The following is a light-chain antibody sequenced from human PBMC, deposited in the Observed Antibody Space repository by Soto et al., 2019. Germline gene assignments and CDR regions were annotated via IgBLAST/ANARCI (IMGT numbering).Light chain of an antibody. V-gene: IGKV3-20*01. Sequence: ELVLTQSPGTLSLSPGARATLSCRASQSVGRNFLGWYQQRPGQAPRLLISDASKRATGIPDRFSGTASGTDFTLTISRLEPEDVAGYDGHQDATSPLTFGGGTNGESK. J-gene: IGKJ4*02. CDR1: QSVGRNF. CDR2: DAS. CDR3: HQDATSPLT.